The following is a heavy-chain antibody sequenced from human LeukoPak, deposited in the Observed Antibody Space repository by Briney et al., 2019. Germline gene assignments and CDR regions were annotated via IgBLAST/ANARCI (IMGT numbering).Heavy chain of an antibody. CDR3: ARVGSIAAAGNYYYYYMDV. V-gene: IGHV1-18*01. CDR2: ISAYNGNT. CDR1: GYTFTSYG. Sequence: ASVKVSCTASGYTFTSYGISWVRQAPGQGLEWMGWISAYNGNTNYAQKLQGRVTMTTDTSTSTAYMELRSLRSDDTAVYYCARVGSIAAAGNYYYYYMDVWGKGTTVTVSS. D-gene: IGHD6-13*01. J-gene: IGHJ6*03.